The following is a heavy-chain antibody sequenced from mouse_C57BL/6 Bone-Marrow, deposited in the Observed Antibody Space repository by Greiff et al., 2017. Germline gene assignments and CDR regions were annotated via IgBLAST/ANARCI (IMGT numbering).Heavy chain of an antibody. CDR2: IYPRSGNT. V-gene: IGHV1-81*01. Sequence: VQVVESGAELARPGASVKLSCKASGYTFTSYGISWVKQRTGQGLEWIGEIYPRSGNTYYNEKFKGKATLTADKSSSTAYMELRSLTSEDSAVYFCARAYYGSSHYAMDYWGQGTSVTVSS. D-gene: IGHD1-1*01. CDR3: ARAYYGSSHYAMDY. CDR1: GYTFTSYG. J-gene: IGHJ4*01.